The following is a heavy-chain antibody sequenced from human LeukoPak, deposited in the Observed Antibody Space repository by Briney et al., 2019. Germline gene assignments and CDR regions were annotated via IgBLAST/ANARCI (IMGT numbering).Heavy chain of an antibody. V-gene: IGHV3-21*04. CDR2: ISSSSSYI. CDR3: AKDSRRVGALRI. D-gene: IGHD1-26*01. CDR1: GFTFSTYS. Sequence: GGSLRLSCAASGFTFSTYSMNWVRQAPGKGLEWVSSISSSSSYIYYADSVKGRFTISRDNAKNSLYLQMNSLRAEDTALYYCAKDSRRVGALRIWGQGTMVTVSS. J-gene: IGHJ3*02.